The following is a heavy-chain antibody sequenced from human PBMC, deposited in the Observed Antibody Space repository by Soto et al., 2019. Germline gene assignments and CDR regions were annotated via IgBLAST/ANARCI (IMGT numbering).Heavy chain of an antibody. J-gene: IGHJ5*02. CDR3: GSVRPSGYVLS. Sequence: PSETLSLTCTVSGGSLSSYYWTWIRQSPGTGLEWIGYDYFSGNTNYNPSLTSRVTISIDTSKNQFSLRLASVTAADTAFYYCGSVRPSGYVLSWGQGTLVTVSS. D-gene: IGHD6-25*01. CDR1: GGSLSSYY. CDR2: DYFSGNT. V-gene: IGHV4-59*01.